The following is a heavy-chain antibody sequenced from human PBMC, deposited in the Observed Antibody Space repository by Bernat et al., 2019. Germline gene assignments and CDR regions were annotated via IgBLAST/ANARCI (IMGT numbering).Heavy chain of an antibody. J-gene: IGHJ3*02. CDR2: IWYDGSNK. Sequence: QVQMVESGGGVVQPGRSLRLSCEASGFTFSVFGTHWVRQAPGKGLEWVAVIWYDGSNKYYADSVKGRFTISRDNSKNTLYLQMNSLRAEDTAVYYCATSSGWYSGAFDIWGQGTMVTVSS. D-gene: IGHD6-19*01. CDR3: ATSSGWYSGAFDI. V-gene: IGHV3-33*01. CDR1: GFTFSVFG.